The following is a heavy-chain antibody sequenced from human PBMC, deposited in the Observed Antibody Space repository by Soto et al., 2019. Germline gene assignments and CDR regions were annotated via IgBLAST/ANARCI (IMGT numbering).Heavy chain of an antibody. V-gene: IGHV1-18*01. CDR2: ISAYNGNT. CDR3: AMYCSSTSCYAGANWFDP. J-gene: IGHJ5*02. D-gene: IGHD2-2*01. Sequence: ASVKVSCKASGYTFTSYGISWVRQAPGQGLEWMGWISAYNGNTNYAQKLQGRVTMTTDTSTSTAYMELRSLRSDDTAVCYCAMYCSSTSCYAGANWFDPWGQEPLVTVSS. CDR1: GYTFTSYG.